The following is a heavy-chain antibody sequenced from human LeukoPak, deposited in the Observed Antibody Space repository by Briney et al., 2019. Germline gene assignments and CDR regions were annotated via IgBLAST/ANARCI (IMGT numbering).Heavy chain of an antibody. CDR1: GFTFSSYE. V-gene: IGHV3-48*03. J-gene: IGHJ4*02. D-gene: IGHD4-17*01. CDR3: ARDYGDYVGYFDY. CDR2: ISSSGSSI. Sequence: GGSLRLSCAASGFTFSSYEMNWVRQAPGKGLEWVSYISSSGSSIYYADSVKGRFTISRDNAKNSLYLQMNSLRAEDTAVYYCARDYGDYVGYFDYWGQGTLVTVSS.